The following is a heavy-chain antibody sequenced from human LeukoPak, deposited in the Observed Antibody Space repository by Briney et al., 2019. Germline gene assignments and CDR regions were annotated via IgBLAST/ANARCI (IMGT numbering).Heavy chain of an antibody. J-gene: IGHJ4*02. V-gene: IGHV1-2*02. Sequence: ASVKVSCKASGYTFTGHYMHWVRQAPGQGLEWMGWINPNSGGTNYAQKFQGRVTMTRDTSISTAYMELSRLRSDDTAVYYCARDRRGIVATIPDYWGQGTLVTVSS. CDR2: INPNSGGT. D-gene: IGHD5-12*01. CDR3: ARDRRGIVATIPDY. CDR1: GYTFTGHY.